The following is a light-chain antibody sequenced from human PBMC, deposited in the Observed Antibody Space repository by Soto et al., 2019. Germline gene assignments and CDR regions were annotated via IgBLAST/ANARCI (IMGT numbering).Light chain of an antibody. J-gene: IGKJ1*01. V-gene: IGKV3-20*01. CDR1: QSVSSSY. CDR2: GAS. Sequence: EIVLTQSPGTLSLSPGERATLSCRASQSVSSSYLAWYQQKPGQAPRLLIYGASSRATGIPDRFSGSGSGTDFTLTISRLEPEDFAVYYCQQYGSSTTGTFGQGTKVDIK. CDR3: QQYGSSTTGT.